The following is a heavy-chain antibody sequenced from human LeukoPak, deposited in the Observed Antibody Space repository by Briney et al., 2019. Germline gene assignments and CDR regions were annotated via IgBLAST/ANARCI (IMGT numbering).Heavy chain of an antibody. CDR1: GYTFTSYG. V-gene: IGHV1-18*01. J-gene: IGHJ4*02. Sequence: ASVKVSCTASGYTFTSYGISWVRQAPGQGLEWMGWISAYNGNTNYAQKLRGRVTMTTDTSTSTAYMELRSLSYDDTAVYYCATDGAGDYLNHWGQGTPVTVSS. CDR2: ISAYNGNT. CDR3: ATDGAGDYLNH. D-gene: IGHD4-17*01.